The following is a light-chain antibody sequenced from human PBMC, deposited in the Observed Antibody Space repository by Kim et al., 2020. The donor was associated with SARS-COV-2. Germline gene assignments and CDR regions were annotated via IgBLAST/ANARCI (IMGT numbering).Light chain of an antibody. Sequence: LSPGERATLSCRASQSIGSDYLAWYQQRPGQAPRLLIYGASSRATGIPDRFAGSGSGTDFTLAISRLEPEDFVVYYCQQYSNSPYTFGQGTKLEI. CDR3: QQYSNSPYT. CDR1: QSIGSDY. CDR2: GAS. V-gene: IGKV3-20*01. J-gene: IGKJ2*01.